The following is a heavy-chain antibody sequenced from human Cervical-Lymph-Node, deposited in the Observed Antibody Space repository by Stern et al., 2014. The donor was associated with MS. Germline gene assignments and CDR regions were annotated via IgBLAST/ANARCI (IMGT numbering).Heavy chain of an antibody. CDR1: GGSISSSSYY. J-gene: IGHJ4*02. CDR3: ARSGEGSGSLFDY. V-gene: IGHV4-39*01. Sequence: QVQLQESGPGLVKPSETLSLTCTVSGGSISSSSYYWGWIRQPPGKGLEWIGSIYYSGSTYYNPSLKSRVTISVDTSKNQFSLKLTSVTAADTAVYYCARSGEGSGSLFDYWGQGTLVTVSS. D-gene: IGHD3-10*01. CDR2: IYYSGST.